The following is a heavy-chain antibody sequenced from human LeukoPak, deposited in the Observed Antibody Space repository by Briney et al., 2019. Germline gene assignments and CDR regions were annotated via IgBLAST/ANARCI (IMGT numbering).Heavy chain of an antibody. J-gene: IGHJ3*02. CDR2: IYISGST. V-gene: IGHV4-4*07. CDR3: ARNTKYYYDSAGYLGVTSDAFDI. CDR1: GDSISSYY. D-gene: IGHD3-22*01. Sequence: SETLSLTCTVSGDSISSYYWTWIRQPAGKGLEWIGHIYISGSTNYNPSLKSQVTMSIDTSKNQFSLKLSSVTAADTAVYYCARNTKYYYDSAGYLGVTSDAFDIWGQGTMVTVSS.